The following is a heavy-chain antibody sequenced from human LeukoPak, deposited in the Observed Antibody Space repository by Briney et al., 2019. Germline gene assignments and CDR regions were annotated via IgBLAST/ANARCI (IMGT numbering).Heavy chain of an antibody. CDR1: GFTFSSYA. CDR3: AKEVYCSSTSCYAPVSWFDP. Sequence: PGGSLRLSCAASGFTFSSYAMSWVRQAPGMGLEWVSAISGSGGSTYYADSVKGRFTISRDNSKNTLYLQMNSLRAEDTAVYYCAKEVYCSSTSCYAPVSWFDPWGQGTLVTVSS. CDR2: ISGSGGST. V-gene: IGHV3-23*01. J-gene: IGHJ5*02. D-gene: IGHD2-2*01.